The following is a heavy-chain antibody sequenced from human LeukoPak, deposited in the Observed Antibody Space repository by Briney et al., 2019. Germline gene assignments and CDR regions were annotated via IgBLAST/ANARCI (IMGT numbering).Heavy chain of an antibody. V-gene: IGHV1-2*04. Sequence: ASVKVSCKASGYTFTGYYMHWVRQAPGQGLEWMGWINPNSGGTNYAQKFQGWVTMTRDTSISTAYMELSRLRSDDTAVYYCARDKDYDSSGYPGYWGQGTLVTVSS. CDR1: GYTFTGYY. CDR3: ARDKDYDSSGYPGY. J-gene: IGHJ4*02. CDR2: INPNSGGT. D-gene: IGHD3-22*01.